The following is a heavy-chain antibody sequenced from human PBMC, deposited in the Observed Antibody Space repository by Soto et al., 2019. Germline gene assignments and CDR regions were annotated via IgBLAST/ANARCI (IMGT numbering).Heavy chain of an antibody. Sequence: SVKVSCKASGGTFSSYAISWVRQAPGQGLEWMGGIIPIFGTANYAQKFQGRVTITADESTSTAYMELSSLRSEDTAVYYCARAHDSSWYFVDFIGGYYYGMDVWGQGTTVTVSS. CDR3: ARAHDSSWYFVDFIGGYYYGMDV. CDR1: GGTFSSYA. J-gene: IGHJ6*02. V-gene: IGHV1-69*13. D-gene: IGHD6-13*01. CDR2: IIPIFGTA.